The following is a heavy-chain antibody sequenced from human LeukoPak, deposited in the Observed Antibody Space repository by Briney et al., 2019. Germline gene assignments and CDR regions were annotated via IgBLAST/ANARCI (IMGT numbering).Heavy chain of an antibody. V-gene: IGHV3-21*01. J-gene: IGHJ6*03. CDR2: ISSSSSYI. CDR1: GFTFSSYS. CDR3: ARSAPYYYYMDV. Sequence: GGSLRLPCAASGFTFSSYSMNCVRQAPGKGLEWVSSISSSSSYIYYADSVKGRFTISRDNAKNSLYLQMNSLRAEDTAVYYCARSAPYYYYMDVWGKGTTVTVSS.